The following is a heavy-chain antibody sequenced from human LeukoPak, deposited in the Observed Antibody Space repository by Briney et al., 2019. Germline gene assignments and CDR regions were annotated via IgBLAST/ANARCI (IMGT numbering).Heavy chain of an antibody. J-gene: IGHJ3*02. V-gene: IGHV3-13*01. CDR1: GFTFSSYD. Sequence: GGSLRLSCAASGFTFSSYDMHWVRQPTGKGLEWVSAIATAGDTFYSGSVKGRFTISRENVKNPLYLQMNSLRVGDTALYFCTRGGRDGFDIWGQGTLVTVSS. D-gene: IGHD2-15*01. CDR3: TRGGRDGFDI. CDR2: IATAGDT.